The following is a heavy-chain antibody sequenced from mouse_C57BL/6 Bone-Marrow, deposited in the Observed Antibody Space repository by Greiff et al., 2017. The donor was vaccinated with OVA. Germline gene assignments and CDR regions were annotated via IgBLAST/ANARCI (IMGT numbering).Heavy chain of an antibody. V-gene: IGHV1-81*01. CDR2: IYPRSGNT. CDR3: ARRWDPHYYAMDY. Sequence: QVQLQQSGAELARPGASVTLSCKASGYTFTSYGLSWVKQRTGQGLEWIGDIYPRSGNTHYNEKFKGKATLTADKSSSPAYMELRSLTSEDSAVYCCARRWDPHYYAMDYWGQGTSVTVSS. J-gene: IGHJ4*01. D-gene: IGHD4-1*01. CDR1: GYTFTSYG.